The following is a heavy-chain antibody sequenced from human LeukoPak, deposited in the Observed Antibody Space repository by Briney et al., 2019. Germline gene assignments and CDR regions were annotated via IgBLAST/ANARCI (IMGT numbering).Heavy chain of an antibody. Sequence: GASVKLSCKASDYTFTSYSISWVRQAPGQRLEWMGWISAYNGNTNYAQKFQGRVTMTTDTSTSTAYMELRSLRSDDTAVYYCARDPGVVAANYFDYWAQGTLVTVSS. J-gene: IGHJ4*02. CDR3: ARDPGVVAANYFDY. CDR2: ISAYNGNT. V-gene: IGHV1-18*01. D-gene: IGHD2-15*01. CDR1: DYTFTSYS.